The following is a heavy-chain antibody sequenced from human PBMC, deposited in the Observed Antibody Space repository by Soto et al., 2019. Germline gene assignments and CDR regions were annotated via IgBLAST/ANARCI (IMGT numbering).Heavy chain of an antibody. J-gene: IGHJ4*02. V-gene: IGHV4-31*03. CDR3: ARAGNYDVLSGRMYYFDS. Sequence: PSETLSLTCTVSGGSISSGGYYWSWIRQHPGKGLEWIGYIYYSGITNYNPSLESRVTFSIDTSNSQFSLRLSSVTAADTAVYFCARAGNYDVLSGRMYYFDSWGQGTPVTVSS. D-gene: IGHD3-3*01. CDR2: IYYSGIT. CDR1: GGSISSGGYY.